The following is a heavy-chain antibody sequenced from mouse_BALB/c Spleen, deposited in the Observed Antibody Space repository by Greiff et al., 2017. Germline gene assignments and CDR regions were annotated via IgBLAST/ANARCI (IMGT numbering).Heavy chain of an antibody. V-gene: IGHV3-2*02. D-gene: IGHD2-14*01. CDR2: ISYSGST. CDR3: ASYRYDWYFDV. Sequence: DVKLQESGPGLVKPSQSLSLTCTVTGYSITSDYAWNWIRQFPGNKLEWMGYISYSGSTSYNPSLKSRISITRDTSKNQFFLQLNSVTTEDTATYYCASYRYDWYFDVWGAGTTVTVSS. CDR1: GYSITSDYA. J-gene: IGHJ1*01.